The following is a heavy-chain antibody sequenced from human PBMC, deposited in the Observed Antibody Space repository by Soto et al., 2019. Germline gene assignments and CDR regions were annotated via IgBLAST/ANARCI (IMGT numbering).Heavy chain of an antibody. J-gene: IGHJ4*02. CDR3: ARGVSAGVDY. V-gene: IGHV1-8*01. CDR1: GYSFTSLD. Sequence: GPPVKVTCKASGYSFTSLDSNWVRQTAGQGLEWMGWMQPSTGRTGYAQKFQGRVTMTRDTSINTAYMELATLTSDDTAFYYCARGVSAGVDYWGQGTLVTVSS. CDR2: MQPSTGRT. D-gene: IGHD1-26*01.